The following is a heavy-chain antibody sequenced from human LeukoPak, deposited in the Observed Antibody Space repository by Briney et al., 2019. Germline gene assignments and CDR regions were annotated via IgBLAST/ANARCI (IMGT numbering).Heavy chain of an antibody. Sequence: GGSLRLSCAASGFTFSSYAMSWVRQAPGKGLEWASAISGSGGSTYYADSVKGRFTISRDNSKNTLYLQMNSRRAEDTAVYYCAKGTHYYDSSGYWAYWGQGTLVTVSS. D-gene: IGHD3-22*01. CDR2: ISGSGGST. CDR3: AKGTHYYDSSGYWAY. CDR1: GFTFSSYA. J-gene: IGHJ4*02. V-gene: IGHV3-23*01.